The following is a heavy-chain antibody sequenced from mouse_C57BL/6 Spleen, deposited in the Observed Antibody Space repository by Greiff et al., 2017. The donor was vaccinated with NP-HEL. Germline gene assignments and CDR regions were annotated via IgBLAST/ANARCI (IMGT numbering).Heavy chain of an antibody. V-gene: IGHV1-59*01. J-gene: IGHJ4*01. CDR3: ARRANGSSYNYAMDY. Sequence: VQLQQPGAELVRPGTSVKLSCKASGYTFTSYWMHWVKQRPGQGLEWIGGIDPSDSYTNYNQKFKGKATLTADTSSSTAYMQLSSLTSEDSAVYYCARRANGSSYNYAMDYWGQGTSVTVSS. CDR1: GYTFTSYW. CDR2: IDPSDSYT. D-gene: IGHD1-1*01.